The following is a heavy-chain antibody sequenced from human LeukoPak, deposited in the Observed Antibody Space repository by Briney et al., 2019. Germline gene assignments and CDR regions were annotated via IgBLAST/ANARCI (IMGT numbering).Heavy chain of an antibody. Sequence: PGGSLRLSCAASGFTFSSYSMNWVRQAPGKGLDWVSSISSSSSYIYYADSVKGRFTISRDNAKNSLYLQMNSLRAEDTAVYYCARGGPASQYNWFDPWGQGTLVTVSS. D-gene: IGHD2-15*01. J-gene: IGHJ5*02. CDR3: ARGGPASQYNWFDP. CDR1: GFTFSSYS. CDR2: ISSSSSYI. V-gene: IGHV3-21*01.